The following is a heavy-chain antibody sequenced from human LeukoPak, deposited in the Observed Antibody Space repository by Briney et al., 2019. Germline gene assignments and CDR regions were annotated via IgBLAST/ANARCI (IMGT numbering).Heavy chain of an antibody. Sequence: PGGSLRLSCAASGFTFDDYAMHWVRQAPGKGLEWVSGISWNSGSIGYADSVKGRFTISRDNAKNSLYLQMNSLRAEDTAVYYCAKQLVVLDYYYGMDVWGQGTTVTVSS. D-gene: IGHD6-13*01. CDR1: GFTFDDYA. CDR3: AKQLVVLDYYYGMDV. J-gene: IGHJ6*02. V-gene: IGHV3-9*01. CDR2: ISWNSGSI.